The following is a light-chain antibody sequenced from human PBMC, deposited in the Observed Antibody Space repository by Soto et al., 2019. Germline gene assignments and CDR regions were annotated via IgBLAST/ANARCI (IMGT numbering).Light chain of an antibody. CDR3: QQYFGAWT. Sequence: DFQLTQSPSTLSASVGDRVTITCRASRSLSGWLAWYQQKPGNAPKLLIYEVSTLETGVPSRFSGSGSGTEFTPTSNRLQPDDSATYYCQQYFGAWTFGQGTKVEI. V-gene: IGKV1-5*03. J-gene: IGKJ1*01. CDR1: RSLSGW. CDR2: EVS.